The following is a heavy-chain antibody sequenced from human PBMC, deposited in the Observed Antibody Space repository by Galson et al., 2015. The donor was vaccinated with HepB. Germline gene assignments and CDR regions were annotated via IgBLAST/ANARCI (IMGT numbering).Heavy chain of an antibody. J-gene: IGHJ4*02. Sequence: SLRLSCAASGFSFRFFGMTWVRQAPGKGLEWVSTISGRGDETYYADSVKGRFTISRDNSETTLFLQMNSLRVEDTAVYYCAQMVYWGQGVLVSVSS. D-gene: IGHD5-24*01. CDR3: AQMVY. V-gene: IGHV3-23*01. CDR1: GFSFRFFG. CDR2: ISGRGDET.